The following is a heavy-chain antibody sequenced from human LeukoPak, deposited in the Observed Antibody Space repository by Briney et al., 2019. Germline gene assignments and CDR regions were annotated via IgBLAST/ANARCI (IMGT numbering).Heavy chain of an antibody. D-gene: IGHD3-3*01. Sequence: GSSVKVSCKASGGTFSSYAISWVRQAPGQGLEWMGGIIPTFGTANYAQKFQGRVTITADESTSTAYMELGSLRSEDTAVYYCARDERYYDFWSGYYIPYYWGQGTLVTVSS. CDR2: IIPTFGTA. V-gene: IGHV1-69*01. J-gene: IGHJ4*02. CDR3: ARDERYYDFWSGYYIPYY. CDR1: GGTFSSYA.